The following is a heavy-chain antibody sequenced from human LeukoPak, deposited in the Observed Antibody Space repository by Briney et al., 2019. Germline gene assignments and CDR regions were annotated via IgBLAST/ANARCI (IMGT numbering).Heavy chain of an antibody. V-gene: IGHV3-30*18. CDR3: AKTGSGWYFDY. D-gene: IGHD6-25*01. J-gene: IGHJ4*02. Sequence: PGRSLRLSCAASGFTFSSYVMHWVRQAPGKGLEWVAVISYDGSNKYYADSVKGRFTISRDNSKNTLYLKMNSLRPEDTSVYYCAKTGSGWYFDYWGQGTLVTVSS. CDR2: ISYDGSNK. CDR1: GFTFSSYV.